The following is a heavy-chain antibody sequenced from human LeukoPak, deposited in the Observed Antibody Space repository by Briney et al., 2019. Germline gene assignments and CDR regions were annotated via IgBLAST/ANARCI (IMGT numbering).Heavy chain of an antibody. V-gene: IGHV1-8*01. D-gene: IGHD3-10*01. CDR2: MNPNSGNT. CDR3: ARGGYYGSGSYYKVVGFDP. Sequence: GASVKVSCKASGYTFTNYEINWVRQAAAQERTGMGWMNPNSGNTGFAQKFQGRVTMTRNTSLSTAYMELSSLRSENTAVDYCARGGYYGSGSYYKVVGFDPWGQGTLVTVSS. J-gene: IGHJ5*02. CDR1: GYTFTNYE.